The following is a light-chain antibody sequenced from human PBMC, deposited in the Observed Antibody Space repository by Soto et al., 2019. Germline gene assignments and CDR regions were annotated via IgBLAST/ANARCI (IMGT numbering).Light chain of an antibody. CDR3: LHYTGYYRT. J-gene: IGKJ1*01. V-gene: IGKV1-5*01. CDR2: DAS. Sequence: DVQMTQAPSTRAAPVGDTVTITSRASQTISGWLAWYQQRPGKAPNLLIFDASTLESGVPSRFSGSGSGTTFTLTISSLQSDDFATYYCLHYTGYYRTFGQGTQLDIK. CDR1: QTISGW.